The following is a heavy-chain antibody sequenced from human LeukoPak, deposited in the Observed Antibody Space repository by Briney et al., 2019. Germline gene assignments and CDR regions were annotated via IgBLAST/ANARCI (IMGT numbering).Heavy chain of an antibody. D-gene: IGHD1-14*01. CDR1: GYTFTSYY. CDR2: INPSGGST. V-gene: IGHV1-46*01. Sequence: ASVKLSCKASGYTFTSYYMQWVRHPPGEGLEWMGIINPSGGSTSYAQKFQGRVTMTRDTSTSTVYMELSSLRSEDTAVYYCATFAHHESRFDPWGQGTLVTVSS. CDR3: ATFAHHESRFDP. J-gene: IGHJ5*02.